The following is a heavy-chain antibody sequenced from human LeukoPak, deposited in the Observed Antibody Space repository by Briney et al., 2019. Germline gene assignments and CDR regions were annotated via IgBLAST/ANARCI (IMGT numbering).Heavy chain of an antibody. CDR1: GGSISSSSYY. J-gene: IGHJ3*02. CDR2: IYYSGST. CDR3: ARSGSYDAFDI. V-gene: IGHV4-39*01. Sequence: PSETLSLTCTVSGGSISSSSYYWGWIRQPPGKGLEWIGSIYYSGSTYYNPSLKSRVTISVDTSKNQFSLKLSSVTAADTAVYYCARSGSYDAFDIWGQGTMVTVPS. D-gene: IGHD3-10*01.